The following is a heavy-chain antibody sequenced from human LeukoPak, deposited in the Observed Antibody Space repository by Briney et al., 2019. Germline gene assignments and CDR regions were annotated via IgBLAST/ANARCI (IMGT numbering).Heavy chain of an antibody. CDR1: GFTFNGYN. Sequence: GGSLRLSCAASGFTFNGYNMNWVRQAPGKGLEWIAYISISSGTIYYAESVKGRFTISRDNAKSSLDLQMNSLRAEDTALYYCARAMSTFGGVRNYFDSWGRGALVTVPS. CDR3: ARAMSTFGGVRNYFDS. J-gene: IGHJ4*02. V-gene: IGHV3-48*04. D-gene: IGHD3-16*01. CDR2: ISISSGTI.